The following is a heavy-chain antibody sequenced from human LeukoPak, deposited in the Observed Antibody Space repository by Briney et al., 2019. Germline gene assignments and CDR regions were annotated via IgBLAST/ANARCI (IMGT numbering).Heavy chain of an antibody. D-gene: IGHD3-22*01. Sequence: PGRSLRLSCAASGFTSDDYAMHWVRQAPGKGLQWVSSINWNSGSLDYADSVKGRFTVSRDNAKNTLYLQMNSLRVDDTALYYCAKGHSNGHYWGGMDVWGQGTTVTVSS. V-gene: IGHV3-9*02. CDR1: GFTSDDYA. CDR2: INWNSGSL. J-gene: IGHJ6*02. CDR3: AKGHSNGHYWGGMDV.